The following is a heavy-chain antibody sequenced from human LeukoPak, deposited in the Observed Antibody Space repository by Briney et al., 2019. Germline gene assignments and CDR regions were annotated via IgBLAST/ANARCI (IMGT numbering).Heavy chain of an antibody. V-gene: IGHV3-30*18. CDR1: GFTFSSYG. D-gene: IGHD3-10*01. J-gene: IGHJ6*02. CDR3: AKDLKSMVRGACMDA. CDR2: ITYDGYYK. Sequence: PGRSLRLSCAASGFTFSSYGMHWVRRAAGKGLEWVAVITYDGYYKYYADSVKGRFTISSDNSKNTLFLQMNSLRAEDTAVYYCAKDLKSMVRGACMDAWGQGTTVTVSS.